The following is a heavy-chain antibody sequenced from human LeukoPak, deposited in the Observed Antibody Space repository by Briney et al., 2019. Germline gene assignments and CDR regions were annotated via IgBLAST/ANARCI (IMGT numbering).Heavy chain of an antibody. D-gene: IGHD3-10*01. CDR3: ARNYYGSGSYYSHFDY. J-gene: IGHJ4*02. CDR1: GDSVSSNSAT. Sequence: SQTLSLTCAISGDSVSSNSATWNWIRQSPSRGLGWLGRTYYRSKWDNDYAVSVKSRITINPDTSKNQLSLQLKSVTPEDTAVYYCARNYYGSGSYYSHFDYWGQGTLVTVSS. V-gene: IGHV6-1*01. CDR2: TYYRSKWDN.